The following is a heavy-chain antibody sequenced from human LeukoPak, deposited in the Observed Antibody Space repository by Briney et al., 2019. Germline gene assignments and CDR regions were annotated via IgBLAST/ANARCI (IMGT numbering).Heavy chain of an antibody. Sequence: PGGSLRLSCAASGFTFRGYTMNWVRQAPGKGLGWVSPIISSSNYIYYADSVKGRFTISRDNAKNSLYLQMNSLRAEDTTVYYCARDCWDYGSGSYCGIDYWGQGTLVTVSS. CDR3: ARDCWDYGSGSYCGIDY. CDR2: IISSSNYI. D-gene: IGHD3-10*01. V-gene: IGHV3-21*03. J-gene: IGHJ4*02. CDR1: GFTFRGYT.